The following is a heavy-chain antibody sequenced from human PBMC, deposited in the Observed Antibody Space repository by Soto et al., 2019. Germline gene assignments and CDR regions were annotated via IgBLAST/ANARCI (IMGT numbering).Heavy chain of an antibody. CDR2: IIPILGIA. D-gene: IGHD3-16*02. CDR1: GGTFSSYP. V-gene: IGHV1-69*02. Sequence: QVQLVQSGAEVKKPGSSVKVSCKASGGTFSSYPISWVRQAPGQGLEWMGRIIPILGIANYAQKFQGRVTITADKSTSTAYMELSSLRSEDTAVYYCARGDGSSDYWGQGTLVTVSS. CDR3: ARGDGSSDY. J-gene: IGHJ4*02.